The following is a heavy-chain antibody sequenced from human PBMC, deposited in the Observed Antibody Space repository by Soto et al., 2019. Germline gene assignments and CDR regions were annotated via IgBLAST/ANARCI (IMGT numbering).Heavy chain of an antibody. CDR1: GFTFSDYY. V-gene: IGHV3-11*01. CDR2: ISSSGSTI. Sequence: GGSLRLSCAAPGFTFSDYYMSWIRQAPGKGLEWVSYISSSGSTIYYADSVKGRFTISRDNAKNSLYLQMNSLRAEDTAVYYCARAVAGTSAYYYHFYYMDVWGKGTTVTVSS. CDR3: ARAVAGTSAYYYHFYYMDV. D-gene: IGHD6-19*01. J-gene: IGHJ6*03.